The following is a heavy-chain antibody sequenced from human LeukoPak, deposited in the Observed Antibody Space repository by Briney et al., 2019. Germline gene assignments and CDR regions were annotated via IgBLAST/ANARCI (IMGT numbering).Heavy chain of an antibody. CDR3: ARDDDSSGRGLDY. J-gene: IGHJ4*02. CDR2: INPNSGGT. Sequence: ASVKVSCKASGYTFTGYYMHWVRQAPGQGLEWMGRINPNSGGTNYAQKFQGRVTMTRDTSISTAYMELSRLRSDDTAVYYCARDDDSSGRGLDYWGQGTLVTVSS. D-gene: IGHD3-22*01. V-gene: IGHV1-2*06. CDR1: GYTFTGYY.